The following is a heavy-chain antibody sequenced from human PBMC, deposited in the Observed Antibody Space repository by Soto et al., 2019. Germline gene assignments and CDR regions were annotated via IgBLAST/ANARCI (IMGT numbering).Heavy chain of an antibody. J-gene: IGHJ4*02. CDR3: ARSGDNYSLLDY. D-gene: IGHD4-4*01. CDR1: GFTFSDYY. CDR2: SSNSGTFT. V-gene: IGHV3-11*06. Sequence: GSLRLSCEASGFTFSDYYMSWIRQAPGKGLEWIAYSSNSGTFTKYADSVKGRFSISRDNAKNSLYLQINNLSGEDTATYFCARSGDNYSLLDYWGQRTPVTVSS.